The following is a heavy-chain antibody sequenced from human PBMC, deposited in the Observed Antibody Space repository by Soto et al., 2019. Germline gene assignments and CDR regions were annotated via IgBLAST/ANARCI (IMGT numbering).Heavy chain of an antibody. CDR2: IYSGGTT. CDR1: GFTVSSNY. V-gene: IGHV3-66*01. D-gene: IGHD3-22*01. Sequence: EVQLVESGGGLVQPGGSLRLSCAASGFTVSSNYMSWVRQAPGKGLEWVSVIYSGGTTYYADSVKGRFTISRDNSKNTLYLKMNSLRAEDTAVYYCARNGDSSDYRGWFDSWGQGTLFTVSS. J-gene: IGHJ5*01. CDR3: ARNGDSSDYRGWFDS.